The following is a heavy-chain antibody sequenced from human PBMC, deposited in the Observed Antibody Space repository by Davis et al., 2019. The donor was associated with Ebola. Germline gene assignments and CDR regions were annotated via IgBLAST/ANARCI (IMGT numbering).Heavy chain of an antibody. D-gene: IGHD6-19*01. J-gene: IGHJ4*02. Sequence: PGGSLRLSCAASGFTFSGSAMHWVRQASGKGLEWVGRIRSKANSYATAYAASVKGRFTISRDDSKNTAYLQMNSLRAEDTAVYYCAREAAVALFDYWGQGTLVTVSS. CDR3: AREAAVALFDY. V-gene: IGHV3-73*01. CDR1: GFTFSGSA. CDR2: IRSKANSYAT.